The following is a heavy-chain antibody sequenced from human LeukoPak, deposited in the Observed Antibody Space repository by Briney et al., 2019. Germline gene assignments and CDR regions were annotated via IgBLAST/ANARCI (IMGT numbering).Heavy chain of an antibody. V-gene: IGHV4-34*01. D-gene: IGHD6-6*01. J-gene: IGHJ5*02. CDR2: VNHSGST. Sequence: SETLSLTCAVYGESFSGYNWSWIRQPPGKGLEWIGEVNHSGSTKYNPSLKSRVTISVDTSKNQFSLNLSSVTAADTAVYYCASLARGGNWFDPWGQGTLVTVSS. CDR1: GESFSGYN. CDR3: ASLARGGNWFDP.